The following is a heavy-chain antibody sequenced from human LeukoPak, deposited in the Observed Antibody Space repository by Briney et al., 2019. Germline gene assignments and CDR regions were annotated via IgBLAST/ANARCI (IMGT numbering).Heavy chain of an antibody. CDR3: ARGTTPPERY. CDR2: ISSSSSYI. CDR1: GFTFSSYS. J-gene: IGHJ4*02. Sequence: GGSLRLSCAASGFTFSSYSMNWVPQAPGKGLEWVSFISSSSSYIYYADSVKGRFTISRDNAKNSLYLQMNSLRAEDTAVYYCARGTTPPERYWGQGTLVTVSS. V-gene: IGHV3-21*01. D-gene: IGHD1-1*01.